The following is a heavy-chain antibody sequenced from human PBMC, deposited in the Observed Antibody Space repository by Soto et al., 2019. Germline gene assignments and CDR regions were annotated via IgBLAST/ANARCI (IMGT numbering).Heavy chain of an antibody. D-gene: IGHD3-22*01. Sequence: SDTPSLTSTVFGGSISSYYWSWIRQPTGKGLEWIGYIYYSGSTNYNPSLKSRVTISVDTSKNHFSLKLSSVNDADTAVYYCARGYRITMIPDDWGQGTMVTVS. CDR3: ARGYRITMIPDD. CDR2: IYYSGST. CDR1: GGSISSYY. J-gene: IGHJ4*02. V-gene: IGHV4-59*01.